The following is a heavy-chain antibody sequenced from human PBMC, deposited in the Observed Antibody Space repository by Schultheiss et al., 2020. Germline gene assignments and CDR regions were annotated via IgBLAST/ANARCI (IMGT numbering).Heavy chain of an antibody. CDR3: AERRIN. CDR1: GFSFSTYA. CDR2: ISGNGDST. J-gene: IGHJ4*02. V-gene: IGHV3-23*01. Sequence: GESLKISCAASGFSFSTYAMSWVRQAPGKGLEWVSAISGNGDSTHYADSAKGRFTISRDNSKNTLYLQMNSLRAEDTAVYYCAERRINWGQGTLITVSS. D-gene: IGHD3-10*01.